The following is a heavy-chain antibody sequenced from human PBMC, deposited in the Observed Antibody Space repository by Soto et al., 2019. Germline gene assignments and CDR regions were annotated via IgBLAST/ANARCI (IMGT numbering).Heavy chain of an antibody. CDR2: IKQDGSEK. V-gene: IGHV3-7*01. D-gene: IGHD2-2*01. CDR3: ARDHEDIVVVPAALYSPN. J-gene: IGHJ4*02. Sequence: GGSLRLSCAASGFTFSSYWMSWVRQAPGKGLEWVANIKQDGSEKYYVDSVKGRFTISRDNAKNSLYLQMNSLRAEDTAVYYCARDHEDIVVVPAALYSPNWGQGTLVTVSS. CDR1: GFTFSSYW.